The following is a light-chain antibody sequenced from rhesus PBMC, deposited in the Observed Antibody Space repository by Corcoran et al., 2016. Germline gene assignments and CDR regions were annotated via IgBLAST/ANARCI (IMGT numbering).Light chain of an antibody. CDR3: QQYNSAPYT. CDR2: KTS. J-gene: IGKJ2*01. CDR1: QSINSW. Sequence: DIQMTQSPSSLSASVGEKVTITCQASQSINSWLAWYQQKPGKAPKPLIYKTSSLESGVPSRFSGSGSGTDFPLTISSLQPEDFATYYCQQYNSAPYTFGQGTKVEIK. V-gene: IGKV1-16*01.